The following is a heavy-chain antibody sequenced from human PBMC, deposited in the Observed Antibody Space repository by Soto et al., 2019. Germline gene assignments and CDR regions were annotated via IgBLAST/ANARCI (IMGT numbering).Heavy chain of an antibody. V-gene: IGHV4-39*01. CDR3: ARGNVRFLEWLGTANWFDP. D-gene: IGHD3-3*01. CDR2: IYYSGST. J-gene: IGHJ5*02. CDR1: GGSISSSSYY. Sequence: SETLSLTCTVSGGSISSSSYYWGWIRQPPGKGLEWIGSIYYSGSTYYNPSLKSRVTISVDTSKNQFSLKLSSVTAADTAVYYCARGNVRFLEWLGTANWFDPWGQGTLVTVSS.